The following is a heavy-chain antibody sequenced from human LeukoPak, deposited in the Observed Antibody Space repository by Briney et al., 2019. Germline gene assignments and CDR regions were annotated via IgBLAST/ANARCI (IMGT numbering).Heavy chain of an antibody. CDR3: AKGSLRLGELSSWTLDY. CDR2: ISGSGSST. Sequence: GGSQRLSWAASGFTFSTYAMSWVRQAPGKGLEWVSSISGSGSSTSYADSVKGLFTISRDNSKNTLDLQMNSLRAEDTAIYYCAKGSLRLGELSSWTLDYWGQGTLVTVSS. D-gene: IGHD3-16*02. CDR1: GFTFSTYA. J-gene: IGHJ4*02. V-gene: IGHV3-23*01.